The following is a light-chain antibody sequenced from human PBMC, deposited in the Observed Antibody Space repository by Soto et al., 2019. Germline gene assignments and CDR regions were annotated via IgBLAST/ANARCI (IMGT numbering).Light chain of an antibody. Sequence: EILMTQSPATLSVSPGERATLSCRASQSVSSYLAWYQQKPGQAPRLLIYGASTRAPGIPARFSGSGSGTEFTLTISSLQSEDFAVYYCQQYINWPRTFGQGTKVESK. V-gene: IGKV3-15*01. CDR3: QQYINWPRT. J-gene: IGKJ1*01. CDR1: QSVSSY. CDR2: GAS.